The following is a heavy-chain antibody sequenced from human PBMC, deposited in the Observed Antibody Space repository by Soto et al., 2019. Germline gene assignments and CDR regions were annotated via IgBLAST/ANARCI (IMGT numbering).Heavy chain of an antibody. Sequence: PSETLSLTCTVSGGSISSGGYYWSWIRQHPGKGLEWIGYIYYSGSTYYNPSLKSRVTISVDTSKNQFSLKLSPVTAADTAVYYCARIGYYYYGMDVWGQGTTVTVSS. CDR2: IYYSGST. V-gene: IGHV4-31*03. CDR3: ARIGYYYYGMDV. CDR1: GGSISSGGYY. J-gene: IGHJ6*02.